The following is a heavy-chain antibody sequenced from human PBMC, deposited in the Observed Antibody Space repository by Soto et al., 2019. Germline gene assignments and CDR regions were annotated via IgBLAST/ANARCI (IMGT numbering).Heavy chain of an antibody. J-gene: IGHJ6*03. CDR3: AEYFSSTSCYQNSMDV. Sequence: QVQLVQSGAEVKTPGSSVKVSCKASGGTFSSYAISWVRQDPGQGLEWMGRIIPILGIANYAQKFQGRVTITADKSTSTAYMELSSLRSEDTAVYYCAEYFSSTSCYQNSMDVWGKGTTVTVSS. CDR2: IIPILGIA. CDR1: GGTFSSYA. D-gene: IGHD2-2*01. V-gene: IGHV1-69*02.